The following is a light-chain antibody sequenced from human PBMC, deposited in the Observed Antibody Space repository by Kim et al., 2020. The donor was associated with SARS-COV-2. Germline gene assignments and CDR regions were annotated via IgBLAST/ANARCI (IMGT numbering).Light chain of an antibody. Sequence: GQRVTISCSGSRSNIGSNTVNWYQQLPGTAPKLLIYSNDKRPSGVPDRFSGSKSGTSASLAISGLQSEDEADYHCAAWDDSLNGYVFGTGTKVTVL. J-gene: IGLJ1*01. CDR1: RSNIGSNT. CDR3: AAWDDSLNGYV. CDR2: SND. V-gene: IGLV1-44*01.